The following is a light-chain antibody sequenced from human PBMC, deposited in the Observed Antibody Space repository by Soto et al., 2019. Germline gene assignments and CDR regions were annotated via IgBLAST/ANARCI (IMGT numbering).Light chain of an antibody. CDR2: WAS. CDR3: QQYYSTPRT. V-gene: IGKV4-1*01. CDR1: QSVLYSSNNKNY. J-gene: IGKJ1*01. Sequence: DIVMTQSPDSLAVSLGERATINCKSSQSVLYSSNNKNYLAWYQQKPGQPPKLLIYWASTRESGVPDRFSGSGSGTDFTITISSLKAEDVAVYYCQQYYSTPRTFGQGTKVEIK.